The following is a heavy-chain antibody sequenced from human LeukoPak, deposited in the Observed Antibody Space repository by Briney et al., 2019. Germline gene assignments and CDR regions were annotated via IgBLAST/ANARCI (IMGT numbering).Heavy chain of an antibody. CDR1: GFTFSSYA. V-gene: IGHV3-23*01. J-gene: IGHJ4*02. Sequence: GGSLRLSCAASGFTFSSYAMSWVRQARGKGLEWVSVVSGSAGTTYYADPVKGRFTISRDNSKNTLYLQMNSLRAEDTALYYCARTPLVRYFDSWGQGTLVTVSS. D-gene: IGHD2-2*01. CDR3: ARTPLVRYFDS. CDR2: VSGSAGTT.